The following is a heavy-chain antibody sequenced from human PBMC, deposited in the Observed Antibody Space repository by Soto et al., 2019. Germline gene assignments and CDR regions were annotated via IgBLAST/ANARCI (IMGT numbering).Heavy chain of an antibody. CDR3: ARESVGIADSDWFDP. J-gene: IGHJ5*02. CDR1: GGSVSSNSYY. V-gene: IGHV4-61*01. D-gene: IGHD6-13*01. Sequence: PSETLSLTCTVSGGSVSSNSYYWSWIRQPPGKGLEWIGYIYHSGSTNYNPSLKSRVTISVDTSKNQFSLKLSSVTAADTAVYYCARESVGIADSDWFDPWGQGTLVTVSS. CDR2: IYHSGST.